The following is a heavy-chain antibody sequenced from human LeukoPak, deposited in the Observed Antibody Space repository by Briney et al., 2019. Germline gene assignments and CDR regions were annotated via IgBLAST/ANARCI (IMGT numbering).Heavy chain of an antibody. V-gene: IGHV3-30-3*01. CDR2: ISYDGSNK. D-gene: IGHD1-26*01. CDR3: ARGKSTIRGLPSGSYYIGAY. J-gene: IGHJ4*02. Sequence: GRSLRLSCAASGFTFSSYAMHWVRQAPGKGLEWVAVISYDGSNKYYADSVKGRFTISRDNSKNTLYLQMNSLRAEDTAVYYCARGKSTIRGLPSGSYYIGAYWGQGTLVTVSS. CDR1: GFTFSSYA.